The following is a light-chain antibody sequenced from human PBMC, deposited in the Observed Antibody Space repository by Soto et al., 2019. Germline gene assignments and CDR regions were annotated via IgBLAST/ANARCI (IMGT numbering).Light chain of an antibody. CDR3: TYHEARTHYV. CDR2: EVV. J-gene: IGLJ1*01. CDR1: KNDIGLYDF. V-gene: IGLV2-8*01. Sequence: THPPSSSVAPGHSVTISCTGTKNDIGLYDFVSWYQHHPGKAPRLIIYEVVQRPSGVPDRFSGSKSGNTASLTVSGLKDAHDDDYFRTYHEARTHYVLGSGNKVPVL.